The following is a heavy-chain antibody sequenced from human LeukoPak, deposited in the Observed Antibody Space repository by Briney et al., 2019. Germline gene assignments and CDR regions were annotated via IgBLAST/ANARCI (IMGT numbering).Heavy chain of an antibody. CDR2: ISGSGGST. J-gene: IGHJ4*02. CDR3: AKDPIPRLRYFDWDFDY. V-gene: IGHV3-23*01. Sequence: GGSLRLSCAASGFTFSSYGMRWVRQAPGKGLEWVSAISGSGGSTYYADSVKGRFTISRDNSKNTLYLQMNSLRAEDTAVYYCAKDPIPRLRYFDWDFDYWGQGTLVTVSS. CDR1: GFTFSSYG. D-gene: IGHD3-9*01.